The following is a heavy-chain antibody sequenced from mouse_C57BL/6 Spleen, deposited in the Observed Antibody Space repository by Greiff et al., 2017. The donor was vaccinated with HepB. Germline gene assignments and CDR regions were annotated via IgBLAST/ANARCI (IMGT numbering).Heavy chain of an antibody. J-gene: IGHJ4*01. D-gene: IGHD4-1*01. CDR3: ARSVTGTVYAMDY. CDR1: GYTFTSYW. CDR2: INPSSGYT. Sequence: QVQLQQSGAELAKPGASVKLSCKASGYTFTSYWMHWVKQRPGQGLEWIGYINPSSGYTKYNQKFKDKATLTADKSSSTAYMQLSSLTYEDSAVYYCARSVTGTVYAMDYWGQGTSVTVSS. V-gene: IGHV1-7*01.